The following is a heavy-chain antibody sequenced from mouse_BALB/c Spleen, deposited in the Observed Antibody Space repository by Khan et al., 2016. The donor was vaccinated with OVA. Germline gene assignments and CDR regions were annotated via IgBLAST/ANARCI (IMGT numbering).Heavy chain of an antibody. Sequence: QLEESGPGLVKPSQSLSLTCTVTGYSITSGYAWNWIRQFPGNKLEWMGYISYSGVTSYTPSLKSRISITRDTSKNQFFLQLNSVTTEDTATYYCARKNYYGYAVDYWGQGTSVTVSS. J-gene: IGHJ4*01. CDR2: ISYSGVT. D-gene: IGHD1-1*01. CDR3: ARKNYYGYAVDY. CDR1: GYSITSGYA. V-gene: IGHV3-2*02.